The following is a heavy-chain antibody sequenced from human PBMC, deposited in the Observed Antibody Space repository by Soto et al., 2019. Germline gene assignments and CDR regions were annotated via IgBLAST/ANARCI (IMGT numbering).Heavy chain of an antibody. V-gene: IGHV4-30-2*01. D-gene: IGHD3-3*01. Sequence: QLQLQESGSGLVKPSQTLSLTCAVSGGSISSGGYSWSWIRQPPGKGLEWIGYIYHSGSTYYNPSLKSRVTISVDKSKNQFSLKLSSVTAADTAVYYCARLAVPRVGRFLEWGFDPWGQGTLVTVSS. CDR2: IYHSGST. CDR1: GGSISSGGYS. J-gene: IGHJ5*02. CDR3: ARLAVPRVGRFLEWGFDP.